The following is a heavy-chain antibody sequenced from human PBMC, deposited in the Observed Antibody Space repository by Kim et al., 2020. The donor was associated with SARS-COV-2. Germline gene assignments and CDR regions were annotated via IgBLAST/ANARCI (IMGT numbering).Heavy chain of an antibody. CDR1: GGTFSSYA. D-gene: IGHD2-2*01. Sequence: SVKVSCKASGGTFSSYAISWVRQAPGQGLEWMGGIIPIFGTANYAQKFQGRVTITADESTSTAYMELSSLRSEDTAVYYCARGPVPAASTWFDPWGQGTLVTVSS. J-gene: IGHJ5*02. CDR2: IIPIFGTA. V-gene: IGHV1-69*13. CDR3: ARGPVPAASTWFDP.